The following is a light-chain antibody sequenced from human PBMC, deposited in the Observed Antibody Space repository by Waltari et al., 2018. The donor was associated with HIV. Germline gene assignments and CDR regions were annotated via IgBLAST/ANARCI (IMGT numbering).Light chain of an antibody. CDR3: CSYAGSSTYV. CDR2: DVT. CDR1: SSDVGAYNY. V-gene: IGLV2-23*02. Sequence: QSALPQPASVSGSPGQSITISCTGTSSDVGAYNYVSWYQQHPGKAPKLMIYDVTKRPSGVSNRFSGSKSANTASLTISGLQAEDEADYYCCSYAGSSTYVFGSGTKVTVL. J-gene: IGLJ1*01.